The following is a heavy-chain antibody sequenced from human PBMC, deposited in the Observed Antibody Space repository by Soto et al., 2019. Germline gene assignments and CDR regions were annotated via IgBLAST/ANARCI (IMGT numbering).Heavy chain of an antibody. Sequence: QVQLVQSGAEVKKPGSSVKVSCKASGGTFSSYAISWVRQAPGQGLEWMGGIIPIFGTANYAQKFQGRVTITADESTSTAYMELSSLRSEDTAVYYCARSDLGFGSSGWYNPLDYWGQGTLVTVSS. CDR1: GGTFSSYA. J-gene: IGHJ4*02. D-gene: IGHD6-19*01. V-gene: IGHV1-69*12. CDR3: ARSDLGFGSSGWYNPLDY. CDR2: IIPIFGTA.